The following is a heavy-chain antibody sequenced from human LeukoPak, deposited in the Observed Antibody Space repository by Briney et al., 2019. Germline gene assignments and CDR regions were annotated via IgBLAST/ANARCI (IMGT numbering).Heavy chain of an antibody. CDR2: ISGSGGST. D-gene: IGHD1-7*01. J-gene: IGHJ6*03. CDR3: AKRRGLELTYYYHMDV. Sequence: GGSLRLSFAASGFTFSSYAMSWVRQAPGKGLEWVSAISGSGGSTYYADSVKGRFTISRDNSKTTLYLQKNSLRADDTAVYYCAKRRGLELTYYYHMDVWGKGTTVTVSS. CDR1: GFTFSSYA. V-gene: IGHV3-23*01.